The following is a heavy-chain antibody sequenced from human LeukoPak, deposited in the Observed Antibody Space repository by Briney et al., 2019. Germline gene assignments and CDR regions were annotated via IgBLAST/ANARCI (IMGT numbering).Heavy chain of an antibody. CDR1: GFTVSSKY. CDR2: LYSNGNT. D-gene: IGHD3-22*01. Sequence: GGSLRLSCAASGFTVSSKYMSWVRQAPGKGLEWVPTLYSNGNTFYADSVKGRFTISRDNSKNTLSLQMNSLRAEDTAVYYCARDYYDGSAYYSYYEYWGQGTLVTVSS. CDR3: ARDYYDGSAYYSYYEY. J-gene: IGHJ4*02. V-gene: IGHV3-53*01.